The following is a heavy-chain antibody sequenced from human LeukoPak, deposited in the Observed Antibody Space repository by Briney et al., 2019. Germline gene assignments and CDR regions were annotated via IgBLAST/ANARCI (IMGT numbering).Heavy chain of an antibody. J-gene: IGHJ4*02. CDR1: GFTFNNYA. D-gene: IGHD4-17*01. Sequence: GGSLRLSCAASGFTFNNYAMNWVLQAPGKGLEWVSSISGGGETTYYADSAKGRFTISGDNSQNTLYLQMNSLRAEDTAVYYCARDYADYVGYFFFDYWGQGTLVTVSS. CDR3: ARDYADYVGYFFFDY. V-gene: IGHV3-23*01. CDR2: ISGGGETT.